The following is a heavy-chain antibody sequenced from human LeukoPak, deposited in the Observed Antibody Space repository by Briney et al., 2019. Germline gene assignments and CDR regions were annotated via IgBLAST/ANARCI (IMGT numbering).Heavy chain of an antibody. J-gene: IGHJ4*02. D-gene: IGHD3-22*01. CDR3: ARYYYDRTVED. CDR2: IYYSGSP. Sequence: KPSETLSLTCTVSGGSISSGDYYWSWIRQPPGKGLEWIGYIYYSGSPYYNPSLKSRVTISVDTSKNQFSLKLSSVTAADTVVYYCARYYYDRTVEDWGQGTLVTVSS. CDR1: GGSISSGDYY. V-gene: IGHV4-30-4*01.